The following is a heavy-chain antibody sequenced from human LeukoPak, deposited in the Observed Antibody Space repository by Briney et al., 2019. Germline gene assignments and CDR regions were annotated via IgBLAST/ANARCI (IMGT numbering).Heavy chain of an antibody. V-gene: IGHV1-18*01. CDR2: ISAYNDNT. Sequence: AAVTVSFMASGDTLIIYGISWVRQAPGEGRGWMGWISAYNDNTHYAQNLQGRVTITRDTSTSKAYMELRSLRSDDTAVYYCAFSEGADIDAFDIWRQGTMATVPS. CDR3: AFSEGADIDAFDI. J-gene: IGHJ3*02. CDR1: GDTLIIYG. D-gene: IGHD3-10*01.